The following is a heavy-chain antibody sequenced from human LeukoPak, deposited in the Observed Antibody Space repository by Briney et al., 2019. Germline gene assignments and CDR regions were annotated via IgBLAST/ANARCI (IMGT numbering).Heavy chain of an antibody. V-gene: IGHV3-23*01. D-gene: IGHD3-22*01. CDR2: MSGAGGRI. J-gene: IGHJ5*02. Sequence: GGSLRLSCEASGFTFSIYAMSWVRQAPGKGLEWLSIMSGAGGRIEYADSVKGRFTISRDNSKNTLYLQMNSLRAEDTAVYYCANSLYDSSGPPSSWGQGTLVTVSS. CDR1: GFTFSIYA. CDR3: ANSLYDSSGPPSS.